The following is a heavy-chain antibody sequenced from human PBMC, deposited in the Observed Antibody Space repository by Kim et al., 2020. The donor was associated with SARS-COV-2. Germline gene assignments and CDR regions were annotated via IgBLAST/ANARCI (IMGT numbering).Heavy chain of an antibody. CDR1: GFTFSSYG. D-gene: IGHD2-2*01. Sequence: GGSLRLSCAASGFTFSSYGMHWVRQAPGKGLEWVAVISYDGSNKYYADSVKGRFTISRDNSKNTLYLQMNSLRAEDTAVYYCAKDWRVEDIVVVPAAMRDYWGQGTLVTVSS. CDR2: ISYDGSNK. CDR3: AKDWRVEDIVVVPAAMRDY. V-gene: IGHV3-30*18. J-gene: IGHJ4*02.